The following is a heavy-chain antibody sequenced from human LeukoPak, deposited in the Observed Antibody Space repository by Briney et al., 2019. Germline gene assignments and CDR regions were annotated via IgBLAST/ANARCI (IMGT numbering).Heavy chain of an antibody. Sequence: GGSLRLSCAASGFTFSSYWMHWVRQAPGKGLEWVANIKRDGSEKYYMDSVKGRFTISRDNAKNTLYLQMNSLGVDDTAVYYCARPPHIAAAGQDWGQGTLVTVSS. CDR3: ARPPHIAAAGQD. CDR1: GFTFSSYW. V-gene: IGHV3-7*01. D-gene: IGHD6-13*01. J-gene: IGHJ4*02. CDR2: IKRDGSEK.